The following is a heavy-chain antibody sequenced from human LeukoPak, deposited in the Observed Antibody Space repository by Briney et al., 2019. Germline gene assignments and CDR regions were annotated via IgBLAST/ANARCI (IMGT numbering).Heavy chain of an antibody. V-gene: IGHV1-8*02. J-gene: IGHJ4*02. Sequence: ASVKVSCKASGYTFTGYYMHWVRQATGQGLEWMGWMNPNSGNTGYAQKFQGRVTMTRNTSISTAYMELSSLRSEDTAVYYCARALRGRFDYWGQGTLVTVSS. CDR2: MNPNSGNT. D-gene: IGHD3-16*01. CDR1: GYTFTGYY. CDR3: ARALRGRFDY.